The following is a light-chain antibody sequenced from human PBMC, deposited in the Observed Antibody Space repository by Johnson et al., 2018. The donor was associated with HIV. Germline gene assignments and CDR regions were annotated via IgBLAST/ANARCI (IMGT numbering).Light chain of an antibody. CDR3: QSYDNSLRGSKV. CDR1: SSNIGNNY. Sequence: QSVLTQPPSVSAAPGQKVTISCSGSSSNIGNNYVSWYQQLPGTAPKLLIYENNKRPSGIPARFSGSKSGTSATLAITGLQPGDEADYYCQSYDNSLRGSKVFGTGTTVTVL. J-gene: IGLJ1*01. V-gene: IGLV1-51*02. CDR2: ENN.